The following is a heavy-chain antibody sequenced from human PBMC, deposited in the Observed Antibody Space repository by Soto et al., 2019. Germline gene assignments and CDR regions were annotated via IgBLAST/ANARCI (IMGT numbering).Heavy chain of an antibody. V-gene: IGHV1-69*13. CDR1: GGTFSSYA. D-gene: IGHD5-18*01. Sequence: VKVSCKASGGTFSSYAISWVRQAPGQGLEWMGGIIPIFGTANYAQKFQGRVTITADESTSTAYMELSSLRSEDTAVYYCASLVDTAMVRGPIYYYGMDVWGQGTTVTV. CDR2: IIPIFGTA. J-gene: IGHJ6*02. CDR3: ASLVDTAMVRGPIYYYGMDV.